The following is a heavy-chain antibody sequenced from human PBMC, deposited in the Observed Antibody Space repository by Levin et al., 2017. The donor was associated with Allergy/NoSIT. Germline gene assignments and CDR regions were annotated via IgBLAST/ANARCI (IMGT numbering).Heavy chain of an antibody. D-gene: IGHD2-15*01. CDR2: ITNTGNNA. Sequence: ASVKVSCAASGFTFSAYAMTWVHQTPEKGLEYVSVITNTGNNAVYAESVRGRFTMSRDNSKNILYLQMDSLRVEDTAVYYCAKATRRYCSSGVCYPLEYWGQGTLVTVSS. J-gene: IGHJ4*02. V-gene: IGHV3-23*01. CDR3: AKATRRYCSSGVCYPLEY. CDR1: GFTFSAYA.